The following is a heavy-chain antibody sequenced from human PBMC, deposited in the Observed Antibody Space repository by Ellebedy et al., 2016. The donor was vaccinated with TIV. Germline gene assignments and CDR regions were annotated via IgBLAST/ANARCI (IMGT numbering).Heavy chain of an antibody. D-gene: IGHD1-1*01. CDR2: MDRAGNT. CDR1: KFTFGNYW. J-gene: IGHJ6*03. V-gene: IGHV3-53*01. Sequence: GGSLRLXXAASKFTFGNYWMTWVRQAPGKGLEWVALMDRAGNTFYADSVKGRFGISSDRSRNTLALEIRSLRVEDTALYYCAKVQLDPGYYYLDVWGNGTMVSVSS. CDR3: AKVQLDPGYYYLDV.